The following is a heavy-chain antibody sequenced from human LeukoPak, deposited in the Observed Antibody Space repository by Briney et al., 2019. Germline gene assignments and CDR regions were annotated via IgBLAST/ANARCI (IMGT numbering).Heavy chain of an antibody. CDR1: GGSISSYY. CDR2: IYTSGST. J-gene: IGHJ3*02. Sequence: SETLSLTCTVSGGSISSYYWSWIRQPAGKGLEWIGRIYTSGSTNYNPSLKSRVTMSVDTSKNQFSLKLSSVTAADTAVYYCARDLWSIAAAGLDAFDIWGQGTMVTVSS. V-gene: IGHV4-4*07. D-gene: IGHD6-13*01. CDR3: ARDLWSIAAAGLDAFDI.